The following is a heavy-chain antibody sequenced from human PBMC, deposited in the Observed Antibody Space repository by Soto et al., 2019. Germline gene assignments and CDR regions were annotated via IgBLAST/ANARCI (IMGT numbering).Heavy chain of an antibody. CDR1: GGSFSDYY. J-gene: IGHJ4*02. CDR3: ARAPDIAARLFNY. Sequence: KASETLSLTCAVYGGSFSDYYWSWIRQPPGKGLEWIGEINHSGSTNYNPSLKSRVTISVDTSKNQFSLKLSSVTAADTAVYYCARAPDIAARLFNYWGQGTLVTVSS. D-gene: IGHD6-6*01. CDR2: INHSGST. V-gene: IGHV4-34*01.